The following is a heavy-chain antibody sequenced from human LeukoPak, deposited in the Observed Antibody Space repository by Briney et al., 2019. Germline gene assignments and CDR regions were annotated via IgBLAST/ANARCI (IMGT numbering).Heavy chain of an antibody. CDR1: GFTFSSQW. Sequence: GGSLRLSCAASGFTFSSQWMSWVRQAPGKGLEWVSAISGSGGSTYYADSVKGRFTISRDNSKNTLYLQMNSLRAEDTAVYYCAKVDGIAAAGTGYYFDYWGQGTLVTVSS. D-gene: IGHD6-13*01. V-gene: IGHV3-23*01. CDR3: AKVDGIAAAGTGYYFDY. J-gene: IGHJ4*02. CDR2: ISGSGGST.